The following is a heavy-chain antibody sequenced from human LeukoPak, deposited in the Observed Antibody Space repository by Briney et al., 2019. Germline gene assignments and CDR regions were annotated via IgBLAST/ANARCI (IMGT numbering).Heavy chain of an antibody. D-gene: IGHD3-22*01. CDR1: GGTFSSYA. J-gene: IGHJ4*02. V-gene: IGHV1-69*13. Sequence: SVKVSCTASGGTFSSYAISWVRQAPGQGLEWMGGIISILGTTKYAQKFQGRVTITADESTSTAYMELSSLRSEDTAVYYCARSGDSSGYYYGERYWGQGTLVTVSS. CDR2: IISILGTT. CDR3: ARSGDSSGYYYGERY.